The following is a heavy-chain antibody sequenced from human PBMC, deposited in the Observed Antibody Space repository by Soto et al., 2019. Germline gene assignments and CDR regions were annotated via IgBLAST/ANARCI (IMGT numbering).Heavy chain of an antibody. CDR1: GGTFNTFA. CDR2: MIPIFGPA. CDR3: ARAAKRYFDY. J-gene: IGHJ4*02. V-gene: IGHV1-69*06. Sequence: QVQLVQSGDEVKKPGSSVKVSCKASGGTFNTFAISWVRQAPGQGLEWMGGMIPIFGPANYAEKFQGRVTNTAHKSTSTAYLELTSLTSEDTAVYYCARAAKRYFDYWGQGTLVTVSS.